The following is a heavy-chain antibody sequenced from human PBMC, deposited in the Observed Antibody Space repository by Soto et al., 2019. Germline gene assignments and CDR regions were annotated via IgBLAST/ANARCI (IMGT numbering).Heavy chain of an antibody. V-gene: IGHV3-30*03. CDR3: AMDLYGGSSRFDY. Sequence: QVQLVESGGGVVQPGRSLRLSCVASGFTFSNNGIHWVRQAPGKGLEWVAVISSDGSKKYYADSVKGRFTISRDNSKNTLYQQMNSRRAEDTAVYYCAMDLYGGSSRFDYWGQGTLVTVSS. CDR2: ISSDGSKK. CDR1: GFTFSNNG. J-gene: IGHJ4*02. D-gene: IGHD2-15*01.